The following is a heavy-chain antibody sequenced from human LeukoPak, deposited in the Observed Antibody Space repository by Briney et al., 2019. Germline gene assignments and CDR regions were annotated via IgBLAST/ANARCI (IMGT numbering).Heavy chain of an antibody. J-gene: IGHJ4*02. V-gene: IGHV4-59*01. CDR2: IYYSGST. D-gene: IGHD6-13*01. CDR3: ARVRSSSSWTLPYYFDY. CDR1: GGSISSYY. Sequence: SETLSLTCTVPGGSISSYYWSWIRQPPGKGLEWIGYIYYSGSTNYNPSLKSRVTISVDTSKNQFSLKLSSVTAADTAVYYCARVRSSSSWTLPYYFDYWGQGTLVTVSS.